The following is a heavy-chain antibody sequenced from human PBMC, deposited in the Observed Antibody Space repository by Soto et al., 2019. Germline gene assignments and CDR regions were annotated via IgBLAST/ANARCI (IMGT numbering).Heavy chain of an antibody. CDR3: ARETSGEVVVAATRGGYYYYGMDV. D-gene: IGHD2-15*01. J-gene: IGHJ6*02. Sequence: SVKVSCKASGGTFSSYAISWVRQAPGQGPGWMGGIIPIFGTANYAQKFRGRVTITADKSTSTAYMELSSLRSEDTAVYYCARETSGEVVVAATRGGYYYYGMDVRGQGTTVTVSS. V-gene: IGHV1-69*06. CDR2: IIPIFGTA. CDR1: GGTFSSYA.